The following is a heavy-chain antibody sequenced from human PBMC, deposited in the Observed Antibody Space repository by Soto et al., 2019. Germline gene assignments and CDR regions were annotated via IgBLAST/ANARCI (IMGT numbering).Heavy chain of an antibody. D-gene: IGHD2-21*02. V-gene: IGHV3-74*01. CDR3: ARGGDPDY. CDR2: LQTDGSHP. Sequence: EVHLVASGGGLVQPGGSLRLSCVASGFTFDYYWMHWVRQAPGEGLMWVSRLQTDGSHPDYAAYVKGRFTISRDNAKNTLYLQMNNLRVEDTAVYYCARGGDPDYWGQGTLVTVSS. J-gene: IGHJ4*02. CDR1: GFTFDYYW.